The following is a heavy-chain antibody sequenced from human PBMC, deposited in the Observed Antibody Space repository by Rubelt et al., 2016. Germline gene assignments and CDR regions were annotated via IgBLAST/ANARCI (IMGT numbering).Heavy chain of an antibody. CDR3: AKDDSGGWYY. J-gene: IGHJ4*02. CDR1: GFTFSDYA. D-gene: IGHD6-19*01. CDR2: ISGSGGST. Sequence: QLVESGGGLVQPGGSLRLSCAASGFTFSDYAMSWVRQAPGKGLEWVSTISGSGGSTYYEDSVKGRLTTSRDNSKNTLYLQMNSRRVEDKAVYYCAKDDSGGWYYWGQGTLVTVSS. V-gene: IGHV3-23*04.